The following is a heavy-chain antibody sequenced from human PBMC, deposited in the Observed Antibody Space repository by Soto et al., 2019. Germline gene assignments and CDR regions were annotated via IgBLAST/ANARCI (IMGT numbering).Heavy chain of an antibody. CDR2: IYYSGST. J-gene: IGHJ5*02. Sequence: QVQLQESGPGLVKPSQTLSLTCTVSGGSISSGGYYWSWIRQHPGKGLEWIGYIYYSGSTYYNPSLKSRVTISVDTSKNQFSLKLSSVTAADTAVYYCVRVGDIVVVPAAMSAFDPWGQGTLVTVSS. CDR1: GGSISSGGYY. V-gene: IGHV4-31*03. CDR3: VRVGDIVVVPAAMSAFDP. D-gene: IGHD2-2*01.